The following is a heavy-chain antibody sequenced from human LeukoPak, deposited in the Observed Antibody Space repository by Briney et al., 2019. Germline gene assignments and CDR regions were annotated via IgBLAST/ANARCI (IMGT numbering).Heavy chain of an antibody. CDR2: IVVGSGNT. J-gene: IGHJ4*02. Sequence: ASVKVSCKASGFTFTSSAMQWVRQARGQRLEWIGWIVVGSGNTNYAQKFQERVTITRDMSTSTAYMELSSLRSEDTAVYYCARDTPRPPYYYDSSGYQLDYWGQGTLVTVSS. CDR3: ARDTPRPPYYYDSSGYQLDY. CDR1: GFTFTSSA. V-gene: IGHV1-58*02. D-gene: IGHD3-22*01.